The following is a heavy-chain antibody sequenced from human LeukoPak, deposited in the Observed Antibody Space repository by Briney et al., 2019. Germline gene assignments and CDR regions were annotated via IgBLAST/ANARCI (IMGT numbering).Heavy chain of an antibody. CDR1: GFTISNFG. J-gene: IGHJ6*02. V-gene: IGHV3-30*03. Sequence: GRSLRLSCAASGFTISNFGMHWVRQAPGKGLEWVALISYDGSHEYYSDSVKGRFTISRDNSKNTLYLQMNSLRPDDTAVYHCASSGVRGSWMGMDVWGQGTTVTVSS. D-gene: IGHD6-6*01. CDR3: ASSGVRGSWMGMDV. CDR2: ISYDGSHE.